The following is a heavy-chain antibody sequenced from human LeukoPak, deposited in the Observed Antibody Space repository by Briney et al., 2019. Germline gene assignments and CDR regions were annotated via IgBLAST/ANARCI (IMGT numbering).Heavy chain of an antibody. CDR1: GGSINSGGYF. Sequence: SETLSLTCTISGGSINSGGYFWSWIRQPPGKGLEWIGYIYYSGSTYYNPSLKSRVTISVDTSKNQFSLKLSSVTAADTAVYYCARAGTYYYDSSGPLPLDYWGQGTLVTVSS. CDR2: IYYSGST. D-gene: IGHD3-22*01. CDR3: ARAGTYYYDSSGPLPLDY. J-gene: IGHJ4*02. V-gene: IGHV4-30-4*01.